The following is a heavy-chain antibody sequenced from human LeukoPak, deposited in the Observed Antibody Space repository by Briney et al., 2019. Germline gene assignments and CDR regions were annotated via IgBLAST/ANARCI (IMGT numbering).Heavy chain of an antibody. CDR2: IYTSGST. D-gene: IGHD6-13*01. Sequence: SETLSLTCTVSGGSISSYYWSWIRQPAGKGLEWIGRIYTSGSTNYNPSLKSRVTMSVDTSENQFSLKLSSVTAADTAVYYCARGNIAAAGRAFDYWGQGTLVTVSS. CDR1: GGSISSYY. V-gene: IGHV4-4*07. CDR3: ARGNIAAAGRAFDY. J-gene: IGHJ4*02.